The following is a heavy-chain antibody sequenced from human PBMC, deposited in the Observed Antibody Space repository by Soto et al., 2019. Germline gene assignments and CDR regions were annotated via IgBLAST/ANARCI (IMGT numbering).Heavy chain of an antibody. J-gene: IGHJ3*02. Sequence: SATLSLTCTVSGGSISGSYWSWVRQPAGKGLEWIGRIYSSGSSNYNPSLNSRLTISVDTSKNQFSLKLSSVTAADTAGYYCARGRPDYGGNSGFGAFDIWGQGTMVTVSS. CDR2: IYSSGSS. V-gene: IGHV4-4*07. CDR3: ARGRPDYGGNSGFGAFDI. D-gene: IGHD4-17*01. CDR1: GGSISGSY.